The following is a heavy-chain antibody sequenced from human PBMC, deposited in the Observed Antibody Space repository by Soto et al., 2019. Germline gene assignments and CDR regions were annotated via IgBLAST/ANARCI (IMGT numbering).Heavy chain of an antibody. CDR2: IIPILGIA. V-gene: IGHV1-69*02. Sequence: SVKVSCKASGGTFSSYTISWVRQAPGQGLEWMGRIIPILGIANYAQKFQGRVTITADKSTSTAYMELSSLRSEDTAVYYCDYSPIREDPVWFAPWGHGTLVTVSP. J-gene: IGHJ5*02. D-gene: IGHD3-10*01. CDR3: DYSPIREDPVWFAP. CDR1: GGTFSSYT.